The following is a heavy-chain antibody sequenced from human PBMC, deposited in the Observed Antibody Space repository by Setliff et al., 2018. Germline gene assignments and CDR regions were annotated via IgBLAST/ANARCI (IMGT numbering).Heavy chain of an antibody. J-gene: IGHJ4*02. D-gene: IGHD2-15*01. V-gene: IGHV1-24*01. CDR2: FDPEDEET. Sequence: ASVKVSCKVSGYRLIEVSMHWVRQAPGKGLEWMGGFDPEDEETIYAQKCQGRVTMTEDTSTSTAYMELRSLRSDDTAVYYCAREVPLLGYCSGGSCYQPVFDYWGQGTLVTVAS. CDR3: AREVPLLGYCSGGSCYQPVFDY. CDR1: GYRLIEVS.